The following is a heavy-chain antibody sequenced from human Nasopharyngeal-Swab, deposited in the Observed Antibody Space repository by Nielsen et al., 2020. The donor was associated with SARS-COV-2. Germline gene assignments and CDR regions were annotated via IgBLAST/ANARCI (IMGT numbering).Heavy chain of an antibody. J-gene: IGHJ6*02. Sequence: ASVKVSCKVSGYTLTELSMHWVRQAPGKGLEWMGGFDPEDGETIYAQKFQGRVTMTEDTSTDTAYMELSSLRSEDTAVYYCATRKYMTTVTMYYYYGMDVWGQGTTVTVSS. CDR1: GYTLTELS. D-gene: IGHD4-17*01. CDR3: ATRKYMTTVTMYYYYGMDV. V-gene: IGHV1-24*01. CDR2: FDPEDGET.